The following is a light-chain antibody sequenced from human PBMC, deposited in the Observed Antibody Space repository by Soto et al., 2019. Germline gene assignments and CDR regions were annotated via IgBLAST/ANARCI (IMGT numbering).Light chain of an antibody. V-gene: IGKV3-15*01. CDR1: QSVSSS. Sequence: EIVMTQSPATLSVSPGDIATLSCSASQSVSSSLAWYQQIPGQAPRLLIYDASTRATGIPARFGGSGSGTEFTLTISSLQSEDFAVYYCQQYNNWPPLTFGGGTKVELK. CDR3: QQYNNWPPLT. J-gene: IGKJ4*01. CDR2: DAS.